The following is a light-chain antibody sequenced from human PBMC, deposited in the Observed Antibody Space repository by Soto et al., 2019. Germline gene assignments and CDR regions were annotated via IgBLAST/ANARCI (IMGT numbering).Light chain of an antibody. CDR2: EKT. V-gene: IGLV3-1*01. J-gene: IGLJ3*02. CDR1: NLGAKY. Sequence: SYELTQPPSVSVSPGQTATITCSGDNLGAKYACWYQQKPGQSPPLVIYEKTKRPSGIPERFSAFSSGDTATLTISGTQSLDEAAYYCQAWDSSTNWVFGGGTQLTVL. CDR3: QAWDSSTNWV.